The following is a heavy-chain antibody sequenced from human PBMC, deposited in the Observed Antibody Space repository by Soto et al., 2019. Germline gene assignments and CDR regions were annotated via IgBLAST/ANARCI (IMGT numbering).Heavy chain of an antibody. CDR1: SGAISSSNW. J-gene: IGHJ5*02. V-gene: IGHV4-4*02. Sequence: QVQLQESGPGLVKPSGTLSLTCAVSSGAISSSNWWSWVRQPPGKGLEWIGEIYHSGSTNYNPSLKNRVNIPVGMSKNRFSLKLGSVTAADTAVYQCARAAVDVGFDPWGQGTLGTVSS. CDR2: IYHSGST. CDR3: ARAAVDVGFDP. D-gene: IGHD6-19*01.